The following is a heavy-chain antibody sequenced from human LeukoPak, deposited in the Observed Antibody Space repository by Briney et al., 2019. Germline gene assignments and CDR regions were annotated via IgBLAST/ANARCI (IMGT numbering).Heavy chain of an antibody. D-gene: IGHD3-22*01. V-gene: IGHV1-24*01. CDR2: FDPEDGET. J-gene: IGHJ4*02. CDR1: GYTLTELS. CDR3: AIAPSDYYDSSGYWGFDY. Sequence: ASVKVSCKVSGYTLTELSMHWVRQAPGKGLEWMGGFDPEDGETIYAQKFQGRVTMTEDTSTGTAYMELSSLRSEDTAVYYCAIAPSDYYDSSGYWGFDYWGQGTLVTVSS.